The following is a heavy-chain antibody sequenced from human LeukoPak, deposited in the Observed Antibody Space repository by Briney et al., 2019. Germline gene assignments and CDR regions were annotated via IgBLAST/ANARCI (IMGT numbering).Heavy chain of an antibody. Sequence: GGSLRLSCAASGFTFSSYSMNWVRQAPGKGLEWVSSISSSSSHIYYADSVKGRFTISRDNAKNSLYLQMNSLRAEDTAVYYCARFYSGSYRYFDYWGQGTLVTVSS. CDR2: ISSSSSHI. CDR3: ARFYSGSYRYFDY. D-gene: IGHD1-26*01. J-gene: IGHJ4*02. V-gene: IGHV3-21*01. CDR1: GFTFSSYS.